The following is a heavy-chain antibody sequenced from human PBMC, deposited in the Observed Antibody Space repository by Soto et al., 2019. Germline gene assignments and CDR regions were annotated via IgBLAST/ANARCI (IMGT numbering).Heavy chain of an antibody. V-gene: IGHV3-23*01. CDR3: AKDLSLVFLDYYESSGYGYYGMDV. CDR2: INNSGGST. J-gene: IGHJ6*02. D-gene: IGHD3-22*01. Sequence: GSVRHCCVAAGIVYISYAMIWVRKAPGKGLEWVSAINNSGGSTYYADSVKGRFTISRDNSKNTLYLQMNSLRAEDTAVYYCAKDLSLVFLDYYESSGYGYYGMDVWGQGTTVTVSS. CDR1: GIVYISYA.